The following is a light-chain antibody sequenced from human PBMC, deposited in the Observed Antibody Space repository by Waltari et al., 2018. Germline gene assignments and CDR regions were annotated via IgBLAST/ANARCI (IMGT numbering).Light chain of an antibody. CDR3: SSYTTRGTWV. J-gene: IGLJ3*02. CDR2: DVS. V-gene: IGLV2-14*03. Sequence: QSALTQPASVSGSPGQSITFSCTGAFRDVGAYDYVSWLQQLPGRAPKLLIYDVSHRPSGVSDRLSGSKSGNTASLTISGLQPEDEADYYCSSYTTRGTWVFGGGTKLTVL. CDR1: FRDVGAYDY.